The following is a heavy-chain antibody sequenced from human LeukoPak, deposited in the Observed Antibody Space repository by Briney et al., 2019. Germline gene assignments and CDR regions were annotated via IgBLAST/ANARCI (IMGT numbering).Heavy chain of an antibody. J-gene: IGHJ5*02. CDR2: IYYSGST. CDR1: GGSISSGDYY. D-gene: IGHD2-2*01. CDR3: ARVGGFIVVVPAGGGFDP. V-gene: IGHV4-30-4*08. Sequence: SETLSLTCTVSGGSISSGDYYWSWIRQPPGKGLEWIGYIYYSGSTYYNPSLKSRVTISVDTSKNQFSLKLSSVTAADTAVYYCARVGGFIVVVPAGGGFDPWGQETLVTVSS.